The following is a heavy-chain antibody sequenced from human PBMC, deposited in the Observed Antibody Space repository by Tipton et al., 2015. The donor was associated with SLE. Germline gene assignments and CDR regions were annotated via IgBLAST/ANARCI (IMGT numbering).Heavy chain of an antibody. V-gene: IGHV5-51*03. D-gene: IGHD3-22*01. CDR1: GYSFTNYW. Sequence: QLVQSGAEVKKPGESLKISCKGSGYSFTNYWIGWVRQMPGKGLEWMGIIYPGDSDTRYRPSFQGQVTISADKSISTAYLQWSSLKASDTAMYYCARRSYYDSSGDAFDIWGQGTMVTVSS. J-gene: IGHJ3*02. CDR2: IYPGDSDT. CDR3: ARRSYYDSSGDAFDI.